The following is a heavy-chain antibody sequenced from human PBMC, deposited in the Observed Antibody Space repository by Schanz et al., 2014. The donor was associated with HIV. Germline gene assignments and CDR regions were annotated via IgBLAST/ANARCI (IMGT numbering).Heavy chain of an antibody. CDR1: GFTFSTYA. CDR2: IWYDGTNK. J-gene: IGHJ6*02. D-gene: IGHD1-26*01. Sequence: QVQLVESGGGVVQPGRSLRLSCAASGFTFSTYAMHWARQAPGKGLEWVAVIWYDGTNKYYADSVKGRFTISRDNANNFVYLEMNGLRVEDTALYYCAKGIMGATEYYYGMDVWGQGTMVTVSS. V-gene: IGHV3-33*03. CDR3: AKGIMGATEYYYGMDV.